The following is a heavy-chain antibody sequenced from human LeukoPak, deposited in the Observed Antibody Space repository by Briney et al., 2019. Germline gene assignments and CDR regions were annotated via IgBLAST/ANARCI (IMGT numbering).Heavy chain of an antibody. J-gene: IGHJ3*02. CDR1: GGFFSGYY. Sequence: SETLSLTCAVYGGFFSGYYWSWIRQPPGKGLEWIGEINHSGSTNYNPSLKSRVTISVDKSKNQFSLKLSSVTAADTAVYYCARGMTTVTTRTDAFDIWGQGTMVTVSS. V-gene: IGHV4-34*01. CDR2: INHSGST. CDR3: ARGMTTVTTRTDAFDI. D-gene: IGHD4-11*01.